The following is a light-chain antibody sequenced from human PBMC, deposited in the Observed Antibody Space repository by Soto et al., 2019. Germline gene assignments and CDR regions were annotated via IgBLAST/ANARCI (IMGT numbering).Light chain of an antibody. CDR1: SGDVAHYNY. Sequence: QSLLAQPAAVSGSPGQSITISCTGSSGDVAHYNYVSWYPQLPDTAPTPTIYAANTRPSRVPNRCSGSKSGNTASLTISGPQAEDEADYYGSSCTSSITPLSIFGPATTVPVL. CDR3: SSCTSSITPLSI. CDR2: AAN. J-gene: IGLJ1*01. V-gene: IGLV2-14*01.